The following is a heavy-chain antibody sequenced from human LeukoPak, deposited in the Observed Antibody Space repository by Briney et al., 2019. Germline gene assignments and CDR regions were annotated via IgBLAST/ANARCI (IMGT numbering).Heavy chain of an antibody. J-gene: IGHJ4*02. CDR1: GGSFSGYY. CDR2: INHSGST. D-gene: IGHD2-15*01. Sequence: PSETLSLTCAVYGGSFSGYYWSWIRQPPGKGLEWIGEINHSGSTNYNPSLKSRVTISVDTSKNQFSLKLSSVTAADTAVYYCARFKLGGTHFDYWGQRTLVTVSS. CDR3: ARFKLGGTHFDY. V-gene: IGHV4-34*01.